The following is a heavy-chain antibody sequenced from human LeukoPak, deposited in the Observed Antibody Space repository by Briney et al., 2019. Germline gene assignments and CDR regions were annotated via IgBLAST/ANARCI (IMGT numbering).Heavy chain of an antibody. CDR2: INHSGST. D-gene: IGHD3-10*01. J-gene: IGHJ6*02. Sequence: SETLSLTCAVYGGSFSGYYWSWIRQPPGKGLEWIGEINHSGSTNYNPSLKSRVTISVDTSKNQFSLKLSSVTAADTAVYYCASSRSGSPLYYYGMDVWGQGTTVTVSS. CDR3: ASSRSGSPLYYYGMDV. V-gene: IGHV4-34*01. CDR1: GGSFSGYY.